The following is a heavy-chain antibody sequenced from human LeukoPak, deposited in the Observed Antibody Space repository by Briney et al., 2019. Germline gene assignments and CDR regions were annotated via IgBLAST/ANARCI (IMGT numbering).Heavy chain of an antibody. CDR1: GFTFSSYA. Sequence: GGSLRLSCAASGFTFSSYAMHWVRQAPGKGLEWVAVISYDGSNKYYADSVKGRFTISRDNSKNTLYLQMNSLRAEDTAVYYSARDDSIDYWGQGTLVTVSS. V-gene: IGHV3-30-3*01. D-gene: IGHD2-15*01. J-gene: IGHJ4*02. CDR2: ISYDGSNK. CDR3: ARDDSIDY.